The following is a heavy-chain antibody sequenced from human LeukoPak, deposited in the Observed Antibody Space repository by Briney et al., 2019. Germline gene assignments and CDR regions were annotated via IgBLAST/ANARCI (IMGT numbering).Heavy chain of an antibody. Sequence: SETLSLTCTVSAYSISNGFLWGWIRQPPGKGLEWIGSIYHSGTTYYNPSLKSRVTMSVDTSKNQFSLKLSSVTAADTAVYYCTRLSLVAGAAKVSWFDPWGQGTLVTVSS. D-gene: IGHD1-26*01. CDR2: IYHSGTT. CDR3: TRLSLVAGAAKVSWFDP. CDR1: AYSISNGFL. J-gene: IGHJ5*02. V-gene: IGHV4-38-2*02.